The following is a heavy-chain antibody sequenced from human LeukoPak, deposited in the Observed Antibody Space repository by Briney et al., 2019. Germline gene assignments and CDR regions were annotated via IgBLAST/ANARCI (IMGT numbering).Heavy chain of an antibody. V-gene: IGHV1-18*01. CDR3: ARDGTTSFVGYYYYYYMDV. J-gene: IGHJ6*03. D-gene: IGHD2/OR15-2a*01. Sequence: ASVKVSCKASGYTFSSHGNIWVRQAPGQGLEWMGWISAYNGDTNYAQKFQGRVTMTTDTSTSTAYMEVRNLRSDDTAVYYCARDGTTSFVGYYYYYYMDVWGKGTTVTISS. CDR1: GYTFSSHG. CDR2: ISAYNGDT.